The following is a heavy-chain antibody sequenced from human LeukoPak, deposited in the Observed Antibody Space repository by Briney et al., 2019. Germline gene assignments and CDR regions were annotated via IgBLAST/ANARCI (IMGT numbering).Heavy chain of an antibody. V-gene: IGHV3-43*02. CDR2: ISGDGGST. CDR3: AKDRPKSY. J-gene: IGHJ4*02. CDR1: GFTFDDYA. Sequence: PGGSLRLSCAASGFTFDDYAIHWVRQAPGKGLEWVSLISGDGGSTYYADSVKGRFTISRDNSKNSVYLQMNSLRSEATALYYCAKDRPKSYWGQGTLVTVSS.